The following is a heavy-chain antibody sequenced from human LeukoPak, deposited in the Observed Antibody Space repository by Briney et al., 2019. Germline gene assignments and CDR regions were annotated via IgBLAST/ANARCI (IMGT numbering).Heavy chain of an antibody. D-gene: IGHD7-27*01. CDR3: ARIATGATPYWYFD. CDR2: INPHSGGT. Sequence: ASVKVSCKPSGYTFNGYYIHWVRRAPGQGLEWMGWINPHSGGTNYARKFQGRVTMTWDTSITTAYSELSNLRSDDPAVYFCARIATGATPYWYFDFGAVAPWSLSP. V-gene: IGHV1-2*02. CDR1: GYTFNGYY. J-gene: IGHJ2*01.